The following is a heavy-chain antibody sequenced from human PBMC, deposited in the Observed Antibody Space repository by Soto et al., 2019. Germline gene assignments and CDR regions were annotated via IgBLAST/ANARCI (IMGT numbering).Heavy chain of an antibody. CDR1: GYSFTSYW. V-gene: IGHV5-51*01. CDR3: ARHNGDYVRYYYYGMDV. J-gene: IGHJ6*02. Sequence: GESLKISCKGSGYSFTSYWIGWVRQMPGKGLEWMGIIYPGDSDTRYSPSFQGQVTISADKSISTAYLQWSSLKASDTAMYYCARHNGDYVRYYYYGMDVWGQGTTVTGSS. D-gene: IGHD4-17*01. CDR2: IYPGDSDT.